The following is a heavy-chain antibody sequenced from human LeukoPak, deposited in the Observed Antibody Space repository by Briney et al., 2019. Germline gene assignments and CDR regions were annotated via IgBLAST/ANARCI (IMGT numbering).Heavy chain of an antibody. Sequence: GGSLRLSCAASGFTFSSYWMHWVRQAPGKGLVWVSRINSDGSSTNYADSVKGRFTISRDNAKNTLYLQVKSLRAGDTAVYYCARGPSGWGSLDSSGQGTLVTVSS. CDR3: ARGPSGWGSLDS. J-gene: IGHJ4*02. CDR1: GFTFSSYW. V-gene: IGHV3-74*01. D-gene: IGHD7-27*01. CDR2: INSDGSST.